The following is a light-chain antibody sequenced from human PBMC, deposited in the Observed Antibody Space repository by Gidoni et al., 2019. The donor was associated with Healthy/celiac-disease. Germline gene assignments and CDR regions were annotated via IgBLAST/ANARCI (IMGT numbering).Light chain of an antibody. CDR3: QVWDSSTVV. CDR1: NIGSKN. V-gene: IGLV3-9*01. Sequence: SDELTQPLSVSVALGQTARITCGGNNIGSKNVHWYQQKPGQAPVLVIYRDSNRPSGIPERFSGSNSGNTATLTISSAQAGDEADYYCQVWDSSTVVFGGGTKLTVL. J-gene: IGLJ2*01. CDR2: RDS.